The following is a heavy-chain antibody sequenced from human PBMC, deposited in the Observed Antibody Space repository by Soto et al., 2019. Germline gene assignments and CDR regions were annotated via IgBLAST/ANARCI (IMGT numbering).Heavy chain of an antibody. V-gene: IGHV4-31*03. CDR1: CGSIISGGYY. CDR3: ARRIGTNWFDP. D-gene: IGHD2-15*01. J-gene: IGHJ5*02. CDR2: IYYSGST. Sequence: PSETLSLTCTFSCGSIISGGYYWSWIRQHPGKGLEWIGYIYYSGSTYYNPSLKSRVTISVDTSKNQFSLKLSSVTAADTAVYYCARRIGTNWFDPWGQGTLVTVSS.